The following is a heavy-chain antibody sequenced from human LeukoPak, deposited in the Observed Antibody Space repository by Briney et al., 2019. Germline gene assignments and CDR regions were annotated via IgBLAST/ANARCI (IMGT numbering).Heavy chain of an antibody. J-gene: IGHJ4*02. CDR3: ARENNSGWYRKAAFDY. CDR1: GHTFTDYY. CDR2: INPNGGGT. V-gene: IGHV1-2*02. Sequence: ASVKVSRKSSGHTFTDYYMHWVRQAPGQGLEWMGWINPNGGGTNYAQSFQGRVTMTRDTSIGTAYMELSSLISDDTAIYYCARENNSGWYRKAAFDYWGQGTLVIVTS. D-gene: IGHD6-19*01.